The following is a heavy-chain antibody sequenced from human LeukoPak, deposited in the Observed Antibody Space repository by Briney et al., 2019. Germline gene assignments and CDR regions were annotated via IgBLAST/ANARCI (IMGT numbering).Heavy chain of an antibody. CDR3: VRAMDV. V-gene: IGHV3-7*03. Sequence: GGSLRLSCAASGFIFSSYWMSWVRQALGKGLEWVANIKQDGSEKYYVDSVKGRFTISRDNAKNSLYLQMNSLRAEDTAVFYCVRAMDVWGQGTTVTVSS. J-gene: IGHJ6*02. CDR2: IKQDGSEK. CDR1: GFIFSSYW.